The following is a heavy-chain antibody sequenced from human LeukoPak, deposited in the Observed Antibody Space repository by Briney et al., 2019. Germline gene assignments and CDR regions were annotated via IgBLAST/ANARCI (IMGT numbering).Heavy chain of an antibody. V-gene: IGHV3-7*01. CDR2: IKQDGSEK. J-gene: IGHJ6*03. Sequence: GGSLRLSCAASGFTFSSYWMSWVRQAPGKGLEWVANIKQDGSEKYYADSVKGRFTISRDNAKNSLYLQMNSLRAEDTAVYYCARDHNYDFWSGSDMDVWGKGTTVTVSS. CDR1: GFTFSSYW. D-gene: IGHD3-3*01. CDR3: ARDHNYDFWSGSDMDV.